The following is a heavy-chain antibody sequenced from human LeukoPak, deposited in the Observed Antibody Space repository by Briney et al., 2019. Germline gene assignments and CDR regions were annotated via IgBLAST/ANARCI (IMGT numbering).Heavy chain of an antibody. CDR2: IYYSGST. CDR3: ARTEVLRDYDYVWGSYRSPHFDY. J-gene: IGHJ4*02. Sequence: PSQTLSLTCAVSGGSISSGSYYWGWIRQPPGKGLEWIGYIYYSGSTNYNPSLKSRVTISVDTSKNQFSLKLSSVTAADTAVYYCARTEVLRDYDYVWGSYRSPHFDYWGQGTLVTVSS. CDR1: GGSISSGSYY. D-gene: IGHD3-16*02. V-gene: IGHV4-61*01.